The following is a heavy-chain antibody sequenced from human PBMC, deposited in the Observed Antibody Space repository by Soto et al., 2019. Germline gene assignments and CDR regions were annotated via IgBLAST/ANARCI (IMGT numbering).Heavy chain of an antibody. CDR1: DYILFSYG. J-gene: IGHJ4*02. V-gene: IGHV1-18*01. CDR3: VKWGNYDSTGPRIFACFND. Sequence: QVQLVQSGAEVKKPGGTVKVSCKASDYILFSYGISWVRQAPGRRLEWMGWIGDSNGNTKHAQMLQARVTMTTDTSASTPYMGLKSLRSDDTAVYYCVKWGNYDSTGPRIFACFNDRAQGTL. D-gene: IGHD3-22*01. CDR2: IGDSNGNT.